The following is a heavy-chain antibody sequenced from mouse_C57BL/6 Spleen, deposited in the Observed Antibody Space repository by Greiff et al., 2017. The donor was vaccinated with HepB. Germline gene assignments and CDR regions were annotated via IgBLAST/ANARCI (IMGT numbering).Heavy chain of an antibody. CDR2: ISDGGSYT. D-gene: IGHD1-1*01. CDR3: ERDRDYGSSSDWDFDV. J-gene: IGHJ1*03. CDR1: GFTFSSYA. Sequence: EVKLVESGGGLVKPGGSLKLSCAASGFTFSSYAMSWVRQTPEKRLEWVATISDGGSYTYYPDNVKGRFTISRDNAKNNLYLQMSHLKSEDTAMYYCERDRDYGSSSDWDFDVWGTGTTVTVSS. V-gene: IGHV5-4*01.